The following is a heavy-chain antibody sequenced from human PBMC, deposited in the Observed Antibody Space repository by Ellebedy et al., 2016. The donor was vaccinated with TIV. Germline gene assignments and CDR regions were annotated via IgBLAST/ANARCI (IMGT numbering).Heavy chain of an antibody. V-gene: IGHV3-33*01. CDR2: IWNDGSNE. Sequence: GGSLRLXCAASGFTFSNYFMNWVRQAPGKGLKWVAVIWNDGSNEDYAASVKGRFTISRDDSKNTLYLQMNSLRGEDTAVYYCARPDSEDNYMDVWGKGTAVTVSS. CDR1: GFTFSNYF. J-gene: IGHJ6*03. CDR3: ARPDSEDNYMDV.